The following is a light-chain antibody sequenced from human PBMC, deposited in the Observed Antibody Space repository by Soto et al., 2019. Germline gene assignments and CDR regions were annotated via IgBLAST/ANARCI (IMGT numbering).Light chain of an antibody. CDR2: LNSDGSH. J-gene: IGLJ2*01. CDR1: SGHSSYA. Sequence: QLVLTQSPSASASLGASVKLTCTLSSGHSSYAIAWHQQQPEKGPRYLMKLNSDGSHSKGDGIPDRFSGSSSGAERYLTISSLRFEDEADYCCQTWGTGVVVFGGGTKLTVL. CDR3: QTWGTGVVV. V-gene: IGLV4-69*01.